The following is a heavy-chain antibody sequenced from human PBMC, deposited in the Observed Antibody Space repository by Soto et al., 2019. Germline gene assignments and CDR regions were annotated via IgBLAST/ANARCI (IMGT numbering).Heavy chain of an antibody. CDR2: IIPISCTT. CDR3: ARDAGDMIRGVMGFFDY. V-gene: IGHV1-69*01. J-gene: IGHJ4*02. CDR1: GGTFSSDA. Sequence: QVQLVQSGAEVKKPGSSVKVSCKASGGTFSSDAIIWVLQAPRRGLEWMGGIIPISCTTNYAQKFQGRVTITAHEATSTVYMELSSLRAEDTAVYYCARDAGDMIRGVMGFFDYWGQGTLVTVSS. D-gene: IGHD3-10*01.